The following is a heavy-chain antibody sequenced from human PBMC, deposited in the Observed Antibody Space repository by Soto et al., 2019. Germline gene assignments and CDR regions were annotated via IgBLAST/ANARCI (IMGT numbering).Heavy chain of an antibody. CDR2: IYVYNGNT. CDR3: ARAIAGGYGYTAVDS. CDR1: RYTFRTYG. D-gene: IGHD5-18*01. Sequence: GASVKVSCKASRYTFRTYGISWVRQAPGQGLEWMGWIYVYNGNTEYGQKFQGRVTMTTDTSTSTAYMELRSLRSDDTAVYYCARAIAGGYGYTAVDSWGHGTLVTVSS. J-gene: IGHJ5*01. V-gene: IGHV1-18*01.